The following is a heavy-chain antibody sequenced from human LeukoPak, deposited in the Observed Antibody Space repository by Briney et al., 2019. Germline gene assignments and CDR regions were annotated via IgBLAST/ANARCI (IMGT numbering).Heavy chain of an antibody. CDR3: AKRGHYSINWYHYFDY. D-gene: IGHD6-13*01. CDR1: GFTFTTYG. V-gene: IGHV3-30*18. CDR2: IASNGESE. Sequence: GGSLRLSCAASGFTFTTYGLHWVRQAPGKGLEWVAAIASNGESEYYADSVKGRFTISRDNSKNTLFLQMNSLRPDDTAVYYCAKRGHYSINWYHYFDYWGQGTLVTVSS. J-gene: IGHJ4*02.